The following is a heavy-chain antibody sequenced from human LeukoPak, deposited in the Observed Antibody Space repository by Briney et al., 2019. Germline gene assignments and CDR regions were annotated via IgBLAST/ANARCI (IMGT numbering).Heavy chain of an antibody. Sequence: GGSLRLSCAASGFTFSSYWMHWVRQAPGKGLVWVSRINSDGSSTSYADSVKGRFTISRDNAKNTLYLQMNSLRAEDTAVYYCAVPFYCSSTSCYLAPYYWGQGTLVTVSS. D-gene: IGHD2-2*01. V-gene: IGHV3-74*01. CDR2: INSDGSST. CDR1: GFTFSSYW. CDR3: AVPFYCSSTSCYLAPYY. J-gene: IGHJ4*02.